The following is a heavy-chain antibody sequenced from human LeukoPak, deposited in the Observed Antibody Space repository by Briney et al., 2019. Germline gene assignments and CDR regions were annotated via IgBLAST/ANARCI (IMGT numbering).Heavy chain of an antibody. V-gene: IGHV4-59*01. CDR3: AREGTAGTNVNWFDP. D-gene: IGHD1-1*01. Sequence: PSETLSLTCTVSGGSISSYYWSWIRQPPGKGLEWIGYISYSGSTNFNPSLKSRVTISVDTSKNQFSLKLSSVTAADTAVYYCAREGTAGTNVNWFDPWGQGTLVTVSS. CDR1: GGSISSYY. CDR2: ISYSGST. J-gene: IGHJ5*02.